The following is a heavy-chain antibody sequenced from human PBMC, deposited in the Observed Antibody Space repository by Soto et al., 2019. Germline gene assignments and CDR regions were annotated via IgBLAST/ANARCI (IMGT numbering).Heavy chain of an antibody. D-gene: IGHD5-12*01. CDR3: ARLRYSGYDPFDY. J-gene: IGHJ4*02. CDR2: IYYSGST. V-gene: IGHV4-39*01. Sequence: QLQLQESGPGLVKPSETLSLTCTVSGGSISSSSYYWGWIRQPPGKGLEWIGSIYYSGSTYYNPSLKSRVTISVDTSKNQFSLKLSSVTAADTAVYYCARLRYSGYDPFDYWGQGTLVTVSS. CDR1: GGSISSSSYY.